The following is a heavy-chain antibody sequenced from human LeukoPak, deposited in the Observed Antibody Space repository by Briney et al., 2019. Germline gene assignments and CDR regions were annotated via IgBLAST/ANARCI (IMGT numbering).Heavy chain of an antibody. J-gene: IGHJ4*02. CDR3: ARAYYDFWSGYYGEPYYSDY. V-gene: IGHV3-74*01. Sequence: QTGGSLRLSCAASGFTFSSYWMHWVRQAPGKGLVWVSRINSDGSSTNYADSVKGRFTISRDNAKNTLYLQMNSLRAEDTAVYYCARAYYDFWSGYYGEPYYSDYWGQGTLVTVSS. D-gene: IGHD3-3*01. CDR1: GFTFSSYW. CDR2: INSDGSST.